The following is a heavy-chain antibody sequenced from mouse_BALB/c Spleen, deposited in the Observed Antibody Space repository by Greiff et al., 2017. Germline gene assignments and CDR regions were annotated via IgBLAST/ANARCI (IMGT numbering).Heavy chain of an antibody. CDR1: GFTFSSFG. D-gene: IGHD1-1*01. CDR3: ARDGSSIFAY. CDR2: ISSGSSTI. J-gene: IGHJ3*01. Sequence: EVKLMESGGGLVQPGGSRKLSCAASGFTFSSFGMHWVRQAPEKGLGWVAYISSGSSTIYYADTVKGRFTISRDNPKNTLFLQMTSLRAEDTAMYYCARDGSSIFAYWGQGTLVTVSA. V-gene: IGHV5-17*02.